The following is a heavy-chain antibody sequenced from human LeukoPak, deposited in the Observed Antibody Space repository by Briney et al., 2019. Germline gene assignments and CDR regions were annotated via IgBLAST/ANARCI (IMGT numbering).Heavy chain of an antibody. CDR1: GGSISSSSYY. CDR2: IYYSGST. J-gene: IGHJ5*02. Sequence: SSETLSLTCTVSGGSISSSSYYWGWIRQPPGQGLEWIGSIYYSGSTYYNPSLKSRVTISVDTSKNQFSLKLSSVTAADTAVYYCARDGTITIFGVVTKVGWFDPWGQGTLVTVSS. CDR3: ARDGTITIFGVVTKVGWFDP. D-gene: IGHD3-3*01. V-gene: IGHV4-39*02.